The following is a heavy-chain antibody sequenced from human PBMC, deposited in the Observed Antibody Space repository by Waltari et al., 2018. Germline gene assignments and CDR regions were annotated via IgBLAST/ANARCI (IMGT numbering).Heavy chain of an antibody. J-gene: IGHJ6*02. V-gene: IGHV1-69*12. Sequence: VHVVHSVAAGKEPGSAVKVSRRSGAGTRPSSGLSRVRLGAVQGLEWMGGIIPLSRTGQYAQKFQGRVTITADESTTTAYMELSSLRSEYTAVYYCARDPEVFYASDGGQYYYYGMDVWGQGTTVTVSS. CDR3: ARDPEVFYASDGGQYYYYGMDV. D-gene: IGHD3-10*01. CDR1: AGTRPSSG. CDR2: IIPLSRTG.